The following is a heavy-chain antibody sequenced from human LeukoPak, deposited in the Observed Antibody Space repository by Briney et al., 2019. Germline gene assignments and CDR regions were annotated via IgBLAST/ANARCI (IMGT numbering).Heavy chain of an antibody. CDR2: INPNSGGT. D-gene: IGHD2-2*01. Sequence: ASVKVSCKASGYTFTGYYTHWVRQAPGQGLEWMGWINPNSGGTNYAQKFQGRVTMTRDTSISTAYMELSRLRSDDTAVYYCARDHCSSTSCYYRWWFDPWGQGTLVTVSS. CDR3: ARDHCSSTSCYYRWWFDP. CDR1: GYTFTGYY. J-gene: IGHJ5*02. V-gene: IGHV1-2*02.